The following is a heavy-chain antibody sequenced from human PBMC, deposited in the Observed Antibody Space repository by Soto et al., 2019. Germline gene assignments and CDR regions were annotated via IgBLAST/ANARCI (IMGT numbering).Heavy chain of an antibody. V-gene: IGHV1-46*03. CDR2: IDPSDGST. CDR3: ARDYNTSWGGFDP. Sequence: QVQLVQSGAEVKKPGASAKVSCKPSGYTFTSYYIHWVRQAPGQGLEWMGIIDPSDGSTTFAQKFQGRVTMTRDTSTSTVYMELSSLRSEDTALYYCARDYNTSWGGFDPWGQGTLVTVSS. J-gene: IGHJ5*02. D-gene: IGHD6-13*01. CDR1: GYTFTSYY.